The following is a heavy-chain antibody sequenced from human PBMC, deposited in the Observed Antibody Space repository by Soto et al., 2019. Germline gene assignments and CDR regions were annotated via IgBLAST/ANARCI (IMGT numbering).Heavy chain of an antibody. J-gene: IGHJ6*04. CDR3: VRRSPVYYYVVDV. Sequence: GGSLRLSCAVSGFSFGSYEMHWVRQAPGKGLEWVTFTSYGGSINYCADSVKGRFTMSRDNSKNLLYLQMNSLRTEDTAVYYCVRRSPVYYYVVDVRGEAMKVTASS. V-gene: IGHV3-30*04. CDR1: GFSFGSYE. D-gene: IGHD4-17*01. CDR2: TSYGGSIN.